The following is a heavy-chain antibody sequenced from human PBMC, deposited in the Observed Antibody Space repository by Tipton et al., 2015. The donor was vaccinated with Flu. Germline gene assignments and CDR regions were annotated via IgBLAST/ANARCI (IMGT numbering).Heavy chain of an antibody. CDR3: AREGGGPWSAYWYFDL. D-gene: IGHD2-15*01. CDR1: GFTFSSYS. V-gene: IGHV3-21*01. CDR2: ISSSSSYI. J-gene: IGHJ2*01. Sequence: SLRLSCAASGFTFSSYSMNWVRQAPGKGLEWVSSISSSSSYIYYADSVKGRFTISRDNAKNSLYLQMNSLRAEDTAVYYCAREGGGPWSAYWYFDLWGRGTLVTVSS.